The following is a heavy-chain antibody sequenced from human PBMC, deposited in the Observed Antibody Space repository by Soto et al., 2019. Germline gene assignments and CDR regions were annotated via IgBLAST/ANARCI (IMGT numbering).Heavy chain of an antibody. J-gene: IGHJ5*02. CDR2: IWYDGSNK. V-gene: IGHV3-33*01. Sequence: QVQLVESGGGVVQPGRSLRLSCAASGFTFNSYGMHWVRQAPGKGLEWVAVIWYDGSNKYYADSVKGRFTISRDNSKNTLDLQMNSLRAEDTAVYYCARATDTNWFDPWGQGTLVTVSS. CDR3: ARATDTNWFDP. CDR1: GFTFNSYG.